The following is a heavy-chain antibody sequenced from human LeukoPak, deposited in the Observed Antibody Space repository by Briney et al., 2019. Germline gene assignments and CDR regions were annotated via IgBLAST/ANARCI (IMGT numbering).Heavy chain of an antibody. V-gene: IGHV4-4*07. Sequence: SETLSLTCAVYGGSFSSYYWSWIRQPAGKGLEWIGRIYTSGSTNYNPSLKSRVTMSVDTSKNQFSLKLSSVTAADTAVYYCARDLMDDSSPKYYYYYMDVWGKGTTVTVSS. D-gene: IGHD3-22*01. CDR1: GGSFSSYY. J-gene: IGHJ6*03. CDR3: ARDLMDDSSPKYYYYYMDV. CDR2: IYTSGST.